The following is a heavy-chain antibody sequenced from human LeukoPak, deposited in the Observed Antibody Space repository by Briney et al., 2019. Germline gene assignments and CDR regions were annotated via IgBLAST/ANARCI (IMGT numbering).Heavy chain of an antibody. J-gene: IGHJ4*02. Sequence: GASVKVSCKASGYSFTRYFLHWVRQAPGQGLEWMGWINPNNGLTNYTQKFKGRVTMTRDTSSATGYMELNRLTSDDTAVFYCARAWGSLYYFDHWGQGTLVTVSS. CDR1: GYSFTRYF. CDR2: INPNNGLT. CDR3: ARAWGSLYYFDH. D-gene: IGHD3-16*01. V-gene: IGHV1-2*02.